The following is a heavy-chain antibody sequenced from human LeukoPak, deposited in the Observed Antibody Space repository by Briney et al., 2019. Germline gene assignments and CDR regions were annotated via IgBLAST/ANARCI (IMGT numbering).Heavy chain of an antibody. CDR2: IWYDGSNK. CDR3: ARGVEQWLAYYFDY. V-gene: IGHV3-33*01. J-gene: IGHJ4*02. D-gene: IGHD6-19*01. Sequence: GGSLRLSCAASGFTFSSYGMHWVRQAPGKGREGVAVIWYDGSNKYYADSVKGRFTISRDNSKNTLYLQMNSLRAEDTAVYYCARGVEQWLAYYFDYWGQGTLVTVSS. CDR1: GFTFSSYG.